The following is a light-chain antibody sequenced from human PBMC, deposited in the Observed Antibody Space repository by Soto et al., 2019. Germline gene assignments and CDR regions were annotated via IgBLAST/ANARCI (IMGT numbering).Light chain of an antibody. Sequence: VLTQPPSASGSPGQSVAISCTGTSSDVGGYDYVSWYQQHPGKAPKLMIYGVSKRPSGVPDRFSGSKSGNTASLTVSGLQAEDEADYYCSSYAGTYIVFGTGTKVTVL. J-gene: IGLJ1*01. CDR1: SSDVGGYDY. CDR2: GVS. V-gene: IGLV2-8*01. CDR3: SSYAGTYIV.